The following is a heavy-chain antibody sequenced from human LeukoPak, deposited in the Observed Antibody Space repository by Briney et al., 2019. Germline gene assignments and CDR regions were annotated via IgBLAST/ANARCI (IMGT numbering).Heavy chain of an antibody. Sequence: ASVKVSCKASGYTFTGYYMHWVRQAPGQGLEWMGCINPNSGGTNYAQKFQGRVTMTRDTSISTAYMELSRLRSDDTAVYYCARGPRITMIVVVTNYYYMDVWGKGTTVTVSS. J-gene: IGHJ6*03. CDR3: ARGPRITMIVVVTNYYYMDV. V-gene: IGHV1-2*02. CDR2: INPNSGGT. D-gene: IGHD3-22*01. CDR1: GYTFTGYY.